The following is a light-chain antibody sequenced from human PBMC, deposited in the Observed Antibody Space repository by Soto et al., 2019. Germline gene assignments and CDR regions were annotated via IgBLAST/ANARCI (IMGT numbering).Light chain of an antibody. CDR2: ENN. Sequence: QSVLTQPPSVSAAAGQKVTISCSGSSANIGNNYVSWYQQLPGTAPTLLIYENNKGPSGIPDRFSASKSGSSATLGITGLQTGDEADYYCGTWDSSLSAGWLFGGGTKLTVL. V-gene: IGLV1-51*02. CDR1: SANIGNNY. J-gene: IGLJ3*02. CDR3: GTWDSSLSAGWL.